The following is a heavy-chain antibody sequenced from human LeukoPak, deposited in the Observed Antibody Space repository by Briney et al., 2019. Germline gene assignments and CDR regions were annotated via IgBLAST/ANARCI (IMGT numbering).Heavy chain of an antibody. Sequence: GGSLRLSCAASGFTFSNAWMSWVRQAPGKGLEWVGRIKSKTDGGTTDYAAPVKGRFTISRDDSKNTLYLQMNSLKTEDTAVYYCTTAAPDYYYYYYMDVWGEGTTVTVSS. CDR2: IKSKTDGGTT. V-gene: IGHV3-15*01. CDR1: GFTFSNAW. J-gene: IGHJ6*03. CDR3: TTAAPDYYYYYYMDV.